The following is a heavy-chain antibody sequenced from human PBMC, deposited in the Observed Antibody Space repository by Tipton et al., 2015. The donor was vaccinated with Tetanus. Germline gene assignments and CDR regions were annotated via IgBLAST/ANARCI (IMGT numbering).Heavy chain of an antibody. J-gene: IGHJ4*02. V-gene: IGHV1-69*04. Sequence: QSGAEVKKPGSSVTVSCKASGWTFKTFAITWVRQAPGQGLEWMGRIIPSLATIDSSQNFQGRVTMTADKSTTTAYMTLSGLRSADTAVYYCAREQGYFDLWGQGTLVTVSS. CDR2: IIPSLATI. CDR1: GWTFKTFA. D-gene: IGHD6-13*01. CDR3: AREQGYFDL.